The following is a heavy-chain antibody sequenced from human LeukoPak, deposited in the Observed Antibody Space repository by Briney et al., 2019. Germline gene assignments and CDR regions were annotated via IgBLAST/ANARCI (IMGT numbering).Heavy chain of an antibody. Sequence: GGSLRLSCAASGFTFDDYAMHWVRQAPGKGLEWVSLISWDGGSTYYADSVKGRFTISRDNAKNSLYLQMNSLRAEDTALYYCARELAVVAANGYYYYYYMDVWGKGTTVTVSS. V-gene: IGHV3-43D*03. CDR2: ISWDGGST. CDR3: ARELAVVAANGYYYYYYMDV. J-gene: IGHJ6*03. D-gene: IGHD2-15*01. CDR1: GFTFDDYA.